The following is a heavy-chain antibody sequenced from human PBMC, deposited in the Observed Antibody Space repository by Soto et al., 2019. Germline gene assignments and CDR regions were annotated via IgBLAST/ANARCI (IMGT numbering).Heavy chain of an antibody. J-gene: IGHJ6*02. CDR1: GGTFSSYA. CDR3: ARISAHPYGSGSYYNLDYYYYGMDV. Sequence: ASVKVSCKASGGTFSSYAISWVRQAPGQGLEWMGGIIPIFGTANYAQKFQGRVTITADESTSTAYMELSSLRSEDTAVYYCARISAHPYGSGSYYNLDYYYYGMDVWGQGTTVTVSS. D-gene: IGHD3-10*01. CDR2: IIPIFGTA. V-gene: IGHV1-69*13.